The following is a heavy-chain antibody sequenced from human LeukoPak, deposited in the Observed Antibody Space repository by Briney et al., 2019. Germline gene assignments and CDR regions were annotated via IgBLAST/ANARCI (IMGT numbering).Heavy chain of an antibody. J-gene: IGHJ3*02. CDR1: GFTFSSYS. CDR3: ARDRRLSRYCSGGSCYGTDAFDI. V-gene: IGHV3-21*01. CDR2: ISSSSSYI. D-gene: IGHD2-15*01. Sequence: GGSLRLSCAASGFTFSSYSMNWVRQAPGKGLEWVSSISSSSSYIYYADSVKGRFTISRDNAKNSLYLQMNSLRAEDTAVYYCARDRRLSRYCSGGSCYGTDAFDIWGQGTMVTVSS.